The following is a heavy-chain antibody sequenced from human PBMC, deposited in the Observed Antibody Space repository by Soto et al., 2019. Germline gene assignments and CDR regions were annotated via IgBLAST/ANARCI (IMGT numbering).Heavy chain of an antibody. V-gene: IGHV1-18*01. CDR3: ARAIVVVPADITSSVDY. Sequence: ASVKVSCKASGYTFTSYGISWVRQAPGQGLEWMGWISAYNGNTNYAQKLQGRVTMTTDTSTSTAYMELRSLRSDDTAVYYCARAIVVVPADITSSVDYWGQGTLVNVS. CDR2: ISAYNGNT. D-gene: IGHD2-2*01. CDR1: GYTFTSYG. J-gene: IGHJ4*02.